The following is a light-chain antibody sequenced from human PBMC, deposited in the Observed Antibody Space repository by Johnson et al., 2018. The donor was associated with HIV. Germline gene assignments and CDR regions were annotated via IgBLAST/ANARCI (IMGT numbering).Light chain of an antibody. V-gene: IGLV1-51*02. Sequence: QSVLTQPPSVSAAPGQTVNISCSGSSSNIGNNYVSWYQQLPGTAPKLLIYENNKRPSGIPDRFSGSKSGTSATLGITGLQTGDEADYYCGTWDSSLSAGVFGTGTKVTVL. CDR3: GTWDSSLSAGV. CDR2: ENN. CDR1: SSNIGNNY. J-gene: IGLJ1*01.